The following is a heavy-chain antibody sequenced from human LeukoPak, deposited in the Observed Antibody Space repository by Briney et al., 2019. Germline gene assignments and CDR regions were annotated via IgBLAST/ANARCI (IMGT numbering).Heavy chain of an antibody. J-gene: IGHJ5*02. CDR1: GFTFDDYA. D-gene: IGHD6-6*01. Sequence: GGSLRLSCAASGFTFDDYAMHWVRQAPGKGLEWVSGISWNSGSIGYADSVKGRFTISRDNAKNSLYLQMNSLRAEDTALYYCAKAVIAALSLIDNWLDPWGQGTLVTVSS. CDR3: AKAVIAALSLIDNWLDP. V-gene: IGHV3-9*01. CDR2: ISWNSGSI.